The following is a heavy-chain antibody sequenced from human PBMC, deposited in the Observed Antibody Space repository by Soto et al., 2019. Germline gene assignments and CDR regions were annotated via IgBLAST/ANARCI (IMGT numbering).Heavy chain of an antibody. CDR1: GFTFSSYG. V-gene: IGHV3-33*01. CDR2: IWYDGSNK. CDR3: ARESSRWLLIY. D-gene: IGHD3-9*01. Sequence: QVQLVESGGGVVQPGRSLRLSCAASGFTFSSYGMHWVRQAPGKGLEWVAVIWYDGSNKYYADSVKGRFTISRDNSKNTLYRQMNSLRAEDTAVYYCARESSRWLLIYWGQGTLVTVSS. J-gene: IGHJ4*02.